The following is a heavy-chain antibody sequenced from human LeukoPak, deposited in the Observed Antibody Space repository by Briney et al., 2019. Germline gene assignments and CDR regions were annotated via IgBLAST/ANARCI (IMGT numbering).Heavy chain of an antibody. Sequence: ASVKVSCKASGYTFTSYGISWVRQAPGQGLEWMGWISAYNGNTNYAQKLQGRVTMTTDTSTSTAYMELRSLRSDDTAVYYCARESGRIQLWYGFDYWGQGTLVTVSS. CDR1: GYTFTSYG. J-gene: IGHJ4*02. CDR3: ARESGRIQLWYGFDY. D-gene: IGHD5-18*01. CDR2: ISAYNGNT. V-gene: IGHV1-18*01.